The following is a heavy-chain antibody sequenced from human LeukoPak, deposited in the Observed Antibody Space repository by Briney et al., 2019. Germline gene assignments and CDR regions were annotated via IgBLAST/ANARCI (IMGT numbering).Heavy chain of an antibody. CDR2: IWYDGSNK. CDR3: ARVNGDFWSGYGLDY. Sequence: GRSLRLSCAASGFTFSSYGMHWVRQAPGKGLEWVAVIWYDGSNKYYADSVKGRFTISRDNSKNTPYLQMNSLRAEDTAVYYCARVNGDFWSGYGLDYWGQGTLVTVSS. CDR1: GFTFSSYG. V-gene: IGHV3-33*01. D-gene: IGHD3-3*01. J-gene: IGHJ4*02.